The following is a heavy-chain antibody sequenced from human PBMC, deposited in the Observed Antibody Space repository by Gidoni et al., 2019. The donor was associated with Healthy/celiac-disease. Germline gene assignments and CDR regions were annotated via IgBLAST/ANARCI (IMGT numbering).Heavy chain of an antibody. V-gene: IGHV1-2*02. D-gene: IGHD2-2*02. CDR1: GYTFTRYY. CDR2: INPNSGGT. Sequence: QVQLVQSGAAVKKPGASVKVSCTASGYTFTRYYLPWVRQAPGQGLAWMGWINPNSGGTNYAQKFQGRVTMTRDTSISTAYMELSRLRSDDTAVYYCARADCSSTSCYNYYYGMDVWGQGTTVTVSS. CDR3: ARADCSSTSCYNYYYGMDV. J-gene: IGHJ6*02.